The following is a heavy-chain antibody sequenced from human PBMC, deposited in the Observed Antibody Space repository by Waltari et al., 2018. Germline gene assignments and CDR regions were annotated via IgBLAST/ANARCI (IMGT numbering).Heavy chain of an antibody. D-gene: IGHD3-22*01. CDR3: ARDQYYDSSGSTNPYYYYYGMDV. V-gene: IGHV3-21*01. Sequence: EVQLVESGGGLVKPGGSLRLSCAASGFTFNTYSMNWVRQAPGKGLEWVSTISSSSSYVYYAESVKGRFTISRDNAKNSLYLQMNSLRAEDTAVYYCARDQYYDSSGSTNPYYYYYGMDVWGQGTTVTVSS. CDR1: GFTFNTYS. CDR2: ISSSSSYV. J-gene: IGHJ6*02.